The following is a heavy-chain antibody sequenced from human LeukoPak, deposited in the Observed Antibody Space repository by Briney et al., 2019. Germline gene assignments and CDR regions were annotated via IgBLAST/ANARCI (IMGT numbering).Heavy chain of an antibody. CDR3: AKDSATVTAGPYYFDY. J-gene: IGHJ4*02. CDR2: ISGSGGST. D-gene: IGHD4-17*01. CDR1: GFTFSSYS. V-gene: IGHV3-23*01. Sequence: GGSLRLSCAASGFTFSSYSMNWVRQAPGKGLEWVSAISGSGGSTYYADSVKGRFTISRDNSKNTLYLQMNSLRAEDTAVYYCAKDSATVTAGPYYFDYWGQGTLVTVSS.